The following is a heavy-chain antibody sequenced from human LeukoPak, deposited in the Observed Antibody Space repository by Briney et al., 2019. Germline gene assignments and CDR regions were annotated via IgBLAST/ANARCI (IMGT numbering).Heavy chain of an antibody. D-gene: IGHD3-16*02. CDR1: GFTFSNSW. CDR2: SSGSGRST. CDR3: ARGYDYVWGSYRRADYFDY. J-gene: IGHJ4*02. V-gene: IGHV3-23*01. Sequence: GGSLRLSCAASGFTFSNSWMFWVRQVPGKGLEWVSASSGSGRSTYYADSVKGRFTISRDNSKNTLYLQMNSLRAEDTALYYCARGYDYVWGSYRRADYFDYWGQGALVTVSS.